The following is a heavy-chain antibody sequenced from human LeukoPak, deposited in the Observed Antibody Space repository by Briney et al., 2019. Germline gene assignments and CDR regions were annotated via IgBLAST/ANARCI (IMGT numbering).Heavy chain of an antibody. CDR3: ARVSSGWYKSFGY. J-gene: IGHJ4*02. CDR1: GIGFSSYT. V-gene: IGHV3-21*04. CDR2: ITGTSRST. Sequence: GESLRLSCESPGIGFSSYTMNWVRQGPGKGLEWVADITGTSRSTHYADSVKGRFTISRDSAKNSLYLQMNSLRAEDTAVYYCARVSSGWYKSFGYWGQGTLVTVSS. D-gene: IGHD6-19*01.